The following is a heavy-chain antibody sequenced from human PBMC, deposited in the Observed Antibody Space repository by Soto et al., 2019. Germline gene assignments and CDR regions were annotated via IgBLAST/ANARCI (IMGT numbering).Heavy chain of an antibody. CDR2: INSDGSST. CDR1: GFTFSSYW. Sequence: EVQLVESGGGLVQPGGSLRLSCAASGFTFSSYWMHWVRQAPGKGLVWVSRINSDGSSTSYADSVKGRFTISRDNAKNTLYLQMNSLRAEDTAVYYCARGYSSGWYPYYFDYWGQGTLVTVSS. CDR3: ARGYSSGWYPYYFDY. D-gene: IGHD6-19*01. V-gene: IGHV3-74*01. J-gene: IGHJ4*02.